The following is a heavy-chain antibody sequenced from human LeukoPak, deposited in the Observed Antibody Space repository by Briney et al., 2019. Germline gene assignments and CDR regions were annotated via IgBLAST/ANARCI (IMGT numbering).Heavy chain of an antibody. CDR3: AREIRRWLSLNDAFDI. CDR2: IYTSGST. V-gene: IGHV4-61*02. D-gene: IGHD3-22*01. CDR1: GGSISSGSYY. Sequence: SETLSLTCTVSGGSISSGSYYWSWIRQPAGKGLEWIGRIYTSGSTNYNPSLKSRVTISVDTSKNQFSLKLSSVTAADTAVYYCAREIRRWLSLNDAFDIWGQGTMVTVSS. J-gene: IGHJ3*02.